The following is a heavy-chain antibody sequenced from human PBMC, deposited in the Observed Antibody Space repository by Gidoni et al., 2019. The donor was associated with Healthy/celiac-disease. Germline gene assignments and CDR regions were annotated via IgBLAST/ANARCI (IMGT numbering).Heavy chain of an antibody. D-gene: IGHD3-10*02. CDR1: GRSISSSSYY. V-gene: IGHV4-39*01. J-gene: IGHJ5*02. CDR3: ARFVRGVIWFDP. Sequence: QLQLQASGPGLVKPSETLSLTCPVSGRSISSSSYYWGWIRQPPGKGLEWIWVIYYRGGTYYNPSLKRRGPISVDTAKNQFSLKLSSVTAPGTAVYYWARFVRGVIWFDPRGQGTLVTVSS. CDR2: IYYRGGT.